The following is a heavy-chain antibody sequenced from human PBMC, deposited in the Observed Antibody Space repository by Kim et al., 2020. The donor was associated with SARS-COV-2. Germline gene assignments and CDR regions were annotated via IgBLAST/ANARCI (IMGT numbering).Heavy chain of an antibody. V-gene: IGHV4-31*03. CDR2: IYYSGST. Sequence: SETLSLTCTVSGGSISSGGYYWSWIRQHPGKGLEWIGYIYYSGSTYYNPSLKSRVTISVDTSKNQFSLKLSSVTAADTAVYYCARQYYYDSRHLDYWGQGTLVTVSS. CDR1: GGSISSGGYY. CDR3: ARQYYYDSRHLDY. J-gene: IGHJ4*02. D-gene: IGHD3-22*01.